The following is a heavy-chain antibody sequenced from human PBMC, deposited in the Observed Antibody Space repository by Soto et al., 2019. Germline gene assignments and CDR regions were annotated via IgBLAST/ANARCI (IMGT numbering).Heavy chain of an antibody. V-gene: IGHV3-33*01. D-gene: IGHD6-13*01. CDR3: ARDGQQLAPYALDV. CDR1: GFSFNNNA. Sequence: QVQLVESGGGVVQPGRSLRLSCAASGFSFNNNAMHWVRQAAGKGLEWVAQIWYDGSNKYYTDSVKGRFTISRDNFKNTVYLQMDSLRAEDTAVYYCARDGQQLAPYALDVWGQGTTVIVSS. J-gene: IGHJ6*02. CDR2: IWYDGSNK.